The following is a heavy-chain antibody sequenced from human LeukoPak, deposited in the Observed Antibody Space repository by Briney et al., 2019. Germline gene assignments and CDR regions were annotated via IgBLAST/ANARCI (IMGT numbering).Heavy chain of an antibody. CDR2: ISGGGDIT. Sequence: GGSLRLSCAASGFTFSSYAMSWVRQTPGKGLEWVSAISGGGDITYYADSVKGRFTISRDNSKDTLFLQMHSLRPGDTAVYYCVREDTPATANYWGQGTLVTISS. J-gene: IGHJ4*02. CDR1: GFTFSSYA. D-gene: IGHD2-21*02. CDR3: VREDTPATANY. V-gene: IGHV3-23*01.